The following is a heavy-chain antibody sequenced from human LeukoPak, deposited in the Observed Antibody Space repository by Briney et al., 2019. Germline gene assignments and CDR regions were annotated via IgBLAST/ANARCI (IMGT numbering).Heavy chain of an antibody. CDR3: ARVFWETVNTGYYSDF. Sequence: GGAPRPSLVAPGFDFSCHAMIWVRQAPGEGVGWGSSINSSSSDIFYADSVRGRFTISRDNANNALHLQMNSLRAEDTAVYYCARVFWETVNTGYYSDFWGQGTLVTVSS. D-gene: IGHD3-22*01. CDR2: INSSSSDI. CDR1: GFDFSCHA. J-gene: IGHJ4*02. V-gene: IGHV3-21*01.